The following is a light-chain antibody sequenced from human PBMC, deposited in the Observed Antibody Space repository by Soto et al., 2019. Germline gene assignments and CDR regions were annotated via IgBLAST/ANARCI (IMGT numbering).Light chain of an antibody. CDR1: QSISNW. CDR2: HAS. J-gene: IGKJ1*01. CDR3: QQFLSYP. V-gene: IGKV1-5*02. Sequence: HNPTALTASVGDRVTNICRASQSISNWLAWYQQKPGTAPKLLIYHASTLESGVPSGFSGSGSGTEFTLCSSSLQPDDFATYHCQQFLSYPSGQGTMVDIK.